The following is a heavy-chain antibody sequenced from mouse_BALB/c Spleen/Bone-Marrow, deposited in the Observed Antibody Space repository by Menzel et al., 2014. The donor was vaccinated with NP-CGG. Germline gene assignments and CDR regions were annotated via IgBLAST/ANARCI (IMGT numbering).Heavy chain of an antibody. Sequence: EVKLVESGGGLVQPGESLKLSCAASGFDFSRYWMSWVRQAPGKGLEWIGEINPDSSTINYTPSLKDKFIISRDNAKNTLYLQMSKVRSEDTALYYCARLSYYGRFAYWGQGTLVTVSA. V-gene: IGHV4-1*02. J-gene: IGHJ3*01. CDR3: ARLSYYGRFAY. CDR2: INPDSSTI. D-gene: IGHD1-1*01. CDR1: GFDFSRYW.